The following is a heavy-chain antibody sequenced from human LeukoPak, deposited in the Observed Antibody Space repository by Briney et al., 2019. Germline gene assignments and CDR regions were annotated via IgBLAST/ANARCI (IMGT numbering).Heavy chain of an antibody. Sequence: SETLSLTCTVSGGSISSGGYYWSWIRQPPGKGLEWIGYIYHSGSTYYNPSLKSRVTISVDRSKNQFSLKLSSVTAADTAVYYCAIWDFIVGATHPNDYWGRGTLVTVSS. V-gene: IGHV4-30-2*01. CDR1: GGSISSGGYY. CDR3: AIWDFIVGATHPNDY. CDR2: IYHSGST. J-gene: IGHJ4*02. D-gene: IGHD1-26*01.